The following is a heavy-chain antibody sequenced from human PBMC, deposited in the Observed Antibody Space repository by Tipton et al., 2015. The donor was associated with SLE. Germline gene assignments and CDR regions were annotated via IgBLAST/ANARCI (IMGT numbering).Heavy chain of an antibody. CDR2: MSSDGNDK. J-gene: IGHJ4*02. Sequence: SLRLSCAASGFTFSTSGMHWVRQAPGKGLEWVGVMSSDGNDKYYGDSVKGRFTLSRDNSKNTVYLQMNSLRPEDTAVYYCARDLVGALYYFDYWGQGTLVTVSS. D-gene: IGHD1-26*01. CDR1: GFTFSTSG. V-gene: IGHV3-30*03. CDR3: ARDLVGALYYFDY.